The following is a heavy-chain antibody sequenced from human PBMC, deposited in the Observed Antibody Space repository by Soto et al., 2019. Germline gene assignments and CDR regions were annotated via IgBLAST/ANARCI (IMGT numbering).Heavy chain of an antibody. CDR1: GFTFSSYW. CDR2: INSDGSST. CDR3: ARGYRGSYGNDY. J-gene: IGHJ4*02. D-gene: IGHD1-26*01. V-gene: IGHV3-74*01. Sequence: EVQLVESGGGLVQPGGSLRLSCAASGFTFSSYWMDWVRQAPGKGLVWVSRINSDGSSTNYADSVKGRFTISRDNAKNTLYLQMNSLRAEDTAVYFCARGYRGSYGNDYWGQGTLVTVSS.